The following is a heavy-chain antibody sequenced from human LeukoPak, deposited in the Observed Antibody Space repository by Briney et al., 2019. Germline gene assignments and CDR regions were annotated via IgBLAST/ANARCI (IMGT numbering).Heavy chain of an antibody. Sequence: PGGSLRLSCAASGFTFSSYSMNWVRQAPGKGLEWVSSISSSSSYIYYADSVKGRFTISRDNAKNSLYLQMNSLRAEDTAVYYCAKHGSSERGYNWFDPWGQGTLVTVSS. CDR2: ISSSSSYI. CDR3: AKHGSSERGYNWFDP. CDR1: GFTFSSYS. V-gene: IGHV3-21*01. D-gene: IGHD6-13*01. J-gene: IGHJ5*02.